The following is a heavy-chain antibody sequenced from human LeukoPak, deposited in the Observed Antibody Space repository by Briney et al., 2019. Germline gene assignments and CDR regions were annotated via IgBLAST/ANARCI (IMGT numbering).Heavy chain of an antibody. Sequence: AGSLRLSCAASGFTFSSYAMSWVRQAPGKGLEWVSAISGSRGSTYYADSVKGRFTISRDISKNTLYLQMNSLRAEDTAVYYCAKDNFDSSGTQYDAFDTWGQGTMVTVSS. CDR3: AKDNFDSSGTQYDAFDT. V-gene: IGHV3-23*01. J-gene: IGHJ3*02. D-gene: IGHD3-22*01. CDR1: GFTFSSYA. CDR2: ISGSRGST.